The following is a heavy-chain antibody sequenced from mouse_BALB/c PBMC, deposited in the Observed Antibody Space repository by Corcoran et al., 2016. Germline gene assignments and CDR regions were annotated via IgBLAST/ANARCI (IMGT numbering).Heavy chain of an antibody. Sequence: EVQLLETGGGLVQPGGSRGLSCDGSGFTFSGFWMSWVRQTPGTTLEWIGDINSDGSSIKYAPSIKDRFTLFRDNDKITLYLQMSKWRSEETATYFGMIYDYDGYFVYGGQGTTLTGPS. CDR2: INSDGSSI. CDR3: MIYDYDGYFVY. D-gene: IGHD2-4*01. CDR1: GFTFSGFW. J-gene: IGHJ2*01. V-gene: IGHV11-2*02.